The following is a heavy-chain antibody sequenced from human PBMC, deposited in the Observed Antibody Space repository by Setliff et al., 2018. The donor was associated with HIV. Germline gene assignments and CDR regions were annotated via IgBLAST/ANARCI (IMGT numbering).Heavy chain of an antibody. Sequence: KPSETLSLTCTVSGGSISSSSYYWGWIRQPPGKGLEWTGNIYYSGSTYYNPSLKSRVTISVDTSENQFSLRLNSVTAADTAVYYCARYRYYYDSSGYGRWFDPWGQGTLGTVS. CDR2: IYYSGST. CDR3: ARYRYYYDSSGYGRWFDP. CDR1: GGSISSSSYY. V-gene: IGHV4-39*01. J-gene: IGHJ5*02. D-gene: IGHD3-22*01.